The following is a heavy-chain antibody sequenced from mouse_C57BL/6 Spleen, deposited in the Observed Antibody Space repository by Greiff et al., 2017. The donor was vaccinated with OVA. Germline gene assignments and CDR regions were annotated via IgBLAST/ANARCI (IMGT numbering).Heavy chain of an antibody. J-gene: IGHJ4*01. Sequence: VQLKESGPVLVKPGASVKMSCKASGYTFPDYYMNWVKQSHGKSLEWIGVIIPYNGGTSYNQKFKGKATLPVAKSPRTAYMELNSLTSEDSAVYDCARFTTVVEGAMDYWGQGTSVTVSS. CDR1: GYTFPDYY. CDR2: IIPYNGGT. V-gene: IGHV1-19*01. D-gene: IGHD1-1*01. CDR3: ARFTTVVEGAMDY.